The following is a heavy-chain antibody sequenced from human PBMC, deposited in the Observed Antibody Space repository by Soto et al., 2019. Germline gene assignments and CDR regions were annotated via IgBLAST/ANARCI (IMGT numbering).Heavy chain of an antibody. CDR3: ARDLFNYDFWSGYSLQYYYYGMDV. Sequence: PGGSLRLSCAASGFTFSSYGMHWVRQAPGKGLEWVAVIWYDGSNKYYADSVKGRFTISRDNSKNTLYLQMNSLRAEDTAVYYCARDLFNYDFWSGYSLQYYYYGMDVWGQGTKGTGAS. CDR2: IWYDGSNK. V-gene: IGHV3-33*01. D-gene: IGHD3-3*01. J-gene: IGHJ6*02. CDR1: GFTFSSYG.